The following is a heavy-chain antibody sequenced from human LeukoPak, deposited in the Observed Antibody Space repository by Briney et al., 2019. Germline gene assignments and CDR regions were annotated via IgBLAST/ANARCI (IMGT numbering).Heavy chain of an antibody. J-gene: IGHJ4*02. CDR1: GFTFSDYF. CDR3: ARDGSLEDFDWSGFDY. CDR2: ISGSGGYT. Sequence: NPGGSLRLSCAASGFTFSDYFMSWIRQAPGKGPEWISYISGSGGYTNYPESVKGRFTISRDNAKKLLFLQMNSLRAEDTAVYYCARDGSLEDFDWSGFDYWGQGTLDTVSS. D-gene: IGHD3-9*01. V-gene: IGHV3-11*06.